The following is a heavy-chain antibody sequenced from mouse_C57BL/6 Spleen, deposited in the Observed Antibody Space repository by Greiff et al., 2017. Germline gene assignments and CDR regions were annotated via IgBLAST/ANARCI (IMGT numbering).Heavy chain of an antibody. V-gene: IGHV1-9*01. D-gene: IGHD1-1*01. J-gene: IGHJ3*01. CDR1: GYTFTGYW. Sequence: VQLQQSGAELMKPGASVKLSCKATGYTFTGYWIEWVKQRPGHGLEWIGEILPGSGSTNYNEKFKGKATFTADTSSNTAYMQLSSLTTEDSAICCGASPPYYVGSGYGFAYWGQGTLVTVSA. CDR3: ASPPYYVGSGYGFAY. CDR2: ILPGSGST.